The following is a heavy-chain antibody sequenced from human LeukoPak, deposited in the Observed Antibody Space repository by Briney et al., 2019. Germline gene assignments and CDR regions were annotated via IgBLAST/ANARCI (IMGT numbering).Heavy chain of an antibody. V-gene: IGHV3-7*01. CDR1: GFTFSTYW. CDR3: ARGPPWYFDL. D-gene: IGHD6-25*01. J-gene: IGHJ2*01. Sequence: GGSLRLSCAASGFTFSTYWMNWFRQTPGKGLEWVAKIKADGGEKDHVASVKGRFTISRDNAKNSLYLQMNSLTAEDTAVYYCARGPPWYFDLWGRGTLVTVSS. CDR2: IKADGGEK.